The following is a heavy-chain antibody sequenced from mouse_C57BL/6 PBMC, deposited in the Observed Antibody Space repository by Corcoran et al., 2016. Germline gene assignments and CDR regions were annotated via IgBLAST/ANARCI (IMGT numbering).Heavy chain of an antibody. CDR1: GYTFTDYY. V-gene: IGHV1-26*01. CDR3: ARRGRYYYGSSHWYFDV. D-gene: IGHD1-1*01. J-gene: IGHJ1*03. CDR2: INPNNGGT. Sequence: EVQLQQSGPELVKPGASVKISCKASGYTFTDYYMNWVKQSHGKSLEWIGDINPNNGGTSYNQKFKGKATLTVDKSSSTAYMELRSLTSEDSAVYYCARRGRYYYGSSHWYFDVWGTGTTVTVSS.